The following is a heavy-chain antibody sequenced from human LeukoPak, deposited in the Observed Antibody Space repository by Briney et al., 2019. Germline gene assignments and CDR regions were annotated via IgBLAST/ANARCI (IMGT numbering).Heavy chain of an antibody. CDR1: GFTFSSYA. CDR3: AKGKRITMVQDPGDY. J-gene: IGHJ4*02. CDR2: ISGSGGST. Sequence: GGSLRLSCAASGFTFSSYAMSWVRQAPGKGLEWVSAISGSGGSTYYADSVKGRFTISRDNSKNTLYLQMNSLRAEDTAVYYCAKGKRITMVQDPGDYWGQGTLVTVSS. D-gene: IGHD3-10*01. V-gene: IGHV3-23*01.